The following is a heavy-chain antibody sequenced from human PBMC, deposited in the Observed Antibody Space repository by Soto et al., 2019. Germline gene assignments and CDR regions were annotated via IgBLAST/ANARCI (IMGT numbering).Heavy chain of an antibody. J-gene: IGHJ6*03. CDR2: MNPNSGNT. D-gene: IGHD2-2*01. CDR3: ARGRKPCSSTSRRLLGYYYYMDV. CDR1: GYTFTSYD. V-gene: IGHV1-8*01. Sequence: ASVKVSCKASGYTFTSYDINWVRQATGQGLEWMGWMNPNSGNTGYAQKFQGRVTMTRNTSISTAYMELSSLRSEDTAVYYCARGRKPCSSTSRRLLGYYYYMDVWGKGTTVTVSS.